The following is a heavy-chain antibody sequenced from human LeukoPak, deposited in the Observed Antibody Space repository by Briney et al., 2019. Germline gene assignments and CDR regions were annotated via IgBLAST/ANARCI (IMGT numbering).Heavy chain of an antibody. CDR3: ARVRGNYYGMDV. D-gene: IGHD3-10*01. J-gene: IGHJ6*02. Sequence: PGASVTVSCKASGYTITSYYMYWVRQAPGQGLEWMGVINPSGGSTDYAQKFQGRVTMTRDTSTSTVYMELSSLRSEDTAVYYCARVRGNYYGMDVWGQGTTVTVSS. CDR2: INPSGGST. CDR1: GYTITSYY. V-gene: IGHV1-46*01.